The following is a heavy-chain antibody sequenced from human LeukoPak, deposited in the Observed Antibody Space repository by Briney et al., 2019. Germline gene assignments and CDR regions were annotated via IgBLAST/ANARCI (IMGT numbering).Heavy chain of an antibody. D-gene: IGHD5-18*01. CDR1: GFTFSSFG. V-gene: IGHV3-30*19. Sequence: GGSLRLSCAASGFTFSSFGMYWVRQAPGKGLEWVALIRYDGSNKYYADSVKGRFTISRDNSKNTLYLQMNSPRTEDTALYYCARRGYNYEFDYWGQGTLVTVSS. J-gene: IGHJ4*02. CDR3: ARRGYNYEFDY. CDR2: IRYDGSNK.